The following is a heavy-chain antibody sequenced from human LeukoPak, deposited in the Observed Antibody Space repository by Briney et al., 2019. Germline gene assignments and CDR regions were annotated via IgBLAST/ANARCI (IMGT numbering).Heavy chain of an antibody. Sequence: SGTLSLTCTVSGGSISSYYWSWIRQPPGKGLEWIGYIYYSGSTNYNPSLKSRVTISVDTSKNQFSLKLSSVTAADTAVYYCARETRAVKYCSSTSCGRDAFDIWGQGTMVTVSS. CDR1: GGSISSYY. CDR2: IYYSGST. CDR3: ARETRAVKYCSSTSCGRDAFDI. D-gene: IGHD2-2*01. J-gene: IGHJ3*02. V-gene: IGHV4-59*01.